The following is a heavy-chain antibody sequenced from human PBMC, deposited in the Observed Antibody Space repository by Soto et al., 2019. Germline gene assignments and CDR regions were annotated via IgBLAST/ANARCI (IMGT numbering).Heavy chain of an antibody. V-gene: IGHV1-69*13. J-gene: IGHJ3*02. D-gene: IGHD3-10*01. Sequence: ASVKVSCKASGGTFSSYAISWVRQVPGQGLEWMGGIIPIFGTANYAQKFQGRVTITADESTSTAYMELSSLRSEDTAVYYCASGGSGSLDAFDIWGQGTMVTVSS. CDR2: IIPIFGTA. CDR3: ASGGSGSLDAFDI. CDR1: GGTFSSYA.